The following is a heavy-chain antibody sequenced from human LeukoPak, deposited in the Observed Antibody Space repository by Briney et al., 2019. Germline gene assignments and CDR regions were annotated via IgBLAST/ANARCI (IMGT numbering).Heavy chain of an antibody. J-gene: IGHJ4*02. V-gene: IGHV4-59*01. CDR1: GGSISSYY. Sequence: SETLSLTCTVSGGSISSYYWSWIRQPPGKGLEWIGYIYYSGSTNYNPSLKSRVTISVDTSKNQFSLKLSSVTAADTAVYYCARENNSGYLDYWAREPWSPSPQ. CDR3: ARENNSGYLDY. CDR2: IYYSGST. D-gene: IGHD3-22*01.